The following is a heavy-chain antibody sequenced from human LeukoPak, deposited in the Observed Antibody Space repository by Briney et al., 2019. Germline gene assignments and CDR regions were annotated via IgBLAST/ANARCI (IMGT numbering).Heavy chain of an antibody. CDR2: IYYSGSS. CDR1: GGSISGYY. D-gene: IGHD6-13*01. Sequence: SETLSLTCTVSGGSISGYYWTWIRQPPGKGLEWIGYIYYSGSSNYNPSLKSRVTISADTSKNQFSLKLSSVTAADTAVYYCARESSSSWPAVDYCGQGTLVTVSS. CDR3: ARESSSSWPAVDY. J-gene: IGHJ4*02. V-gene: IGHV4-59*01.